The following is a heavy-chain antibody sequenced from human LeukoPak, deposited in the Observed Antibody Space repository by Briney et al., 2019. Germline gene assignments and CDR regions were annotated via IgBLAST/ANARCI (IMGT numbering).Heavy chain of an antibody. CDR1: GFVFSNYA. D-gene: IGHD6-13*01. J-gene: IGHJ2*01. CDR3: AKGSSTYSITSYWYFDL. CDR2: ISHSGGTT. V-gene: IGHV3-23*01. Sequence: PGGSLRLSCAASGFVFSNYAMNWVRQAPGKGLEWVSGISHSGGTTYYADSVKGRFTISRDNSKNTLYLQMNSLRAEDTAVYYCAKGSSTYSITSYWYFDLWGRGTLVTVSS.